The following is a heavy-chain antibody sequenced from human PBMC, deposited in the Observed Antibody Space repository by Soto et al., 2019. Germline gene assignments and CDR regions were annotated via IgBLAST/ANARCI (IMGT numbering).Heavy chain of an antibody. D-gene: IGHD3-10*01. J-gene: IGHJ6*02. CDR3: AKDRGVSDYYYGMDV. V-gene: IGHV3-23*01. CDR1: GFTYSSYA. Sequence: EVQLLESGGGLVQPGGSLRLSCAASGFTYSSYAMSWVRQAPGKGLEWVSAISGSGGSTYYADSVKGRFTISRDNSKNTLYLQMNSLRAEDTAVYYCAKDRGVSDYYYGMDVWGQGTTVTVSS. CDR2: ISGSGGST.